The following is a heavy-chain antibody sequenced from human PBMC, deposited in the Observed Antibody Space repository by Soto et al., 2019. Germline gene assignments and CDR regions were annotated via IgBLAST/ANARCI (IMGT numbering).Heavy chain of an antibody. CDR3: ATWIR. CDR2: ISYDGSNK. D-gene: IGHD2-2*03. V-gene: IGHV3-30*03. CDR1: GFTFSSYG. J-gene: IGHJ4*02. Sequence: QVQLVESGGGVVQPGRSLRLSCAASGFTFSSYGMHWVRQAPGKGLEWVAVISYDGSNKYYADSVKGRFTISRDNSKNTLYLQMNSLRAEDTAVYYCATWIRWGQGTLVTVSS.